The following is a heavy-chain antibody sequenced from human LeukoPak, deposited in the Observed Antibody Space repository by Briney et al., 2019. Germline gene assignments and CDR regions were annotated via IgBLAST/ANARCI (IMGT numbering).Heavy chain of an antibody. D-gene: IGHD3-22*01. J-gene: IGHJ4*02. CDR2: ISSSSSYI. Sequence: GGSLRLSCAASGFTFSSYGMHWVRQAPGKGLEWVSSISSSSSYIYYADSVKGRFTISRDNAKNSLYLQMNSLRAEDTAVYYCARADYDSSGYIDYWGQGTLVTVSS. CDR1: GFTFSSYG. V-gene: IGHV3-21*01. CDR3: ARADYDSSGYIDY.